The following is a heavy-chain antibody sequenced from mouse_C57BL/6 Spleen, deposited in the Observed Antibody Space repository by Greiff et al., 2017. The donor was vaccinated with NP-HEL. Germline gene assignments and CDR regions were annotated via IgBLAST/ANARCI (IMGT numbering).Heavy chain of an antibody. CDR3: TRGLDSSGYFDY. V-gene: IGHV1-15*01. Sequence: QVHVKQSGAELVRPGASVTLSCKASGYTFTDYEMHWVKQTPVHGLEWIGAIDPETGGTAYNQKFKGKAILTADKSSSTAYMELRSLTSEDSAVYYCTRGLDSSGYFDYWGQGTTLTVSS. CDR2: IDPETGGT. CDR1: GYTFTDYE. D-gene: IGHD3-2*02. J-gene: IGHJ2*01.